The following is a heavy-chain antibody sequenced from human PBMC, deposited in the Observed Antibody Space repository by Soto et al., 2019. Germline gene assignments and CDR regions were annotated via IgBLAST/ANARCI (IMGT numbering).Heavy chain of an antibody. CDR2: IIPVFGTA. Sequence: QVQLVQSGAEVKKPGSSVKVSCKASGGTFSSYAISWVRQAPGQGLEWMGGIIPVFGTANYAQKFQGRVPITADKSTSTAYMELSSLRSEDTAVFYCARDLGLLWFGEPDYYYYGMDVWGQGTTVTVSS. CDR3: ARDLGLLWFGEPDYYYYGMDV. CDR1: GGTFSSYA. V-gene: IGHV1-69*06. D-gene: IGHD3-10*01. J-gene: IGHJ6*02.